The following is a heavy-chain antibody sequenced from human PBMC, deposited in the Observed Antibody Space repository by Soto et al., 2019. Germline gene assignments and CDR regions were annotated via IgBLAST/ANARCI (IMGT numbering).Heavy chain of an antibody. V-gene: IGHV3-23*01. CDR1: GFTFSSYA. CDR3: AKMGDYYDSSGPTGFDY. D-gene: IGHD3-22*01. J-gene: IGHJ4*02. Sequence: PGGSLRLSCAASGFTFSSYAMSWVRQAPGKGLEWVSAISGSGGSTYYADSVKGRFTISRDNSKNTLYLQMNSLRAEDTAVYYCAKMGDYYDSSGPTGFDYWGQGTLVTVSS. CDR2: ISGSGGST.